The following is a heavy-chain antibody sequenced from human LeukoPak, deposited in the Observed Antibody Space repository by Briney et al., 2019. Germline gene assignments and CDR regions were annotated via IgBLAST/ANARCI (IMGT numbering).Heavy chain of an antibody. V-gene: IGHV3-43*02. CDR3: GKGMETTLIWPFDS. J-gene: IGHJ5*01. Sequence: GGSLSLSCAVSGFNFDDYVMHWVRQVPGKGLEWVSLISGDGDNTYYRDSVKGRFTISRDNSKNSLYLQMNSLRTEDTAFYYYGKGMETTLIWPFDSWGQGSLVTASS. CDR2: ISGDGDNT. D-gene: IGHD1-1*01. CDR1: GFNFDDYV.